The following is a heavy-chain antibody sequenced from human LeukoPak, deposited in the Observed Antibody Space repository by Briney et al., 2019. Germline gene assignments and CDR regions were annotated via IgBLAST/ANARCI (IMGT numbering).Heavy chain of an antibody. CDR2: ISSSSSTI. CDR3: ARDLNKDSSSPLDY. Sequence: PGGSLRLSCAASGFTFSSYSMNWVRQAPGKGLEWVSYISSSSSTIYYADSVKGRFTISRDNAKNPLYLQMNSLRAEDTAVYYCARDLNKDSSSPLDYWGQGTLVTVSS. V-gene: IGHV3-48*01. D-gene: IGHD5-18*01. J-gene: IGHJ4*02. CDR1: GFTFSSYS.